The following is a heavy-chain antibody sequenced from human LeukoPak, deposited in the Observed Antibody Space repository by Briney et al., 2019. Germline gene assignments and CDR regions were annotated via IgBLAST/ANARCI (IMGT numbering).Heavy chain of an antibody. J-gene: IGHJ2*01. CDR1: GGTFSSYA. CDR2: IIPIFGTA. CDR3: ARGAAGILGTNRYFDL. Sequence: ASVTVSCKASGGTFSSYAISWVRQAPGQGLEWMGGIIPIFGTANYAQKFQGRVTITADESTSTAYMELSSLRSEDTAVYYCARGAAGILGTNRYFDLWGRGTLVTVSS. D-gene: IGHD6-13*01. V-gene: IGHV1-69*13.